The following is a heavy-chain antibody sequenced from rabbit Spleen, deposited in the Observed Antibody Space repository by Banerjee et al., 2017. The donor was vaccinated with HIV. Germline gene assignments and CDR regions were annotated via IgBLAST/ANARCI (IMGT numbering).Heavy chain of an antibody. V-gene: IGHV1S40*01. D-gene: IGHD6-1*01. CDR1: GVSFSFNSY. Sequence: QSLEESGGDLVKPGASLTLTCTASGVSFSFNSYMCWVRQAPGKGLEWISCIAGSSSGFTYSATWATGRFTISKTSSTTVTLQMTSLTAADTATYFCARGYTDYATSRLDLWGPGTLVTVS. CDR2: IAGSSSGFT. J-gene: IGHJ3*01. CDR3: ARGYTDYATSRLDL.